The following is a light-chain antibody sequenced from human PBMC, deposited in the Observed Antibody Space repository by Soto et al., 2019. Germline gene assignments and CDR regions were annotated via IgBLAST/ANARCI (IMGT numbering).Light chain of an antibody. CDR2: GAS. CDR1: QSVSDTY. Sequence: EMVLTQSPGTLSLSPGERATPSCRASQSVSDTYLAWYQQKPGQAPRLVMYGASSRAAGFPDRFSGSGSETDFTLTISRLEPEDFAVYYCQQYGSSPLTFGGGTMVDIK. J-gene: IGKJ4*01. CDR3: QQYGSSPLT. V-gene: IGKV3-20*01.